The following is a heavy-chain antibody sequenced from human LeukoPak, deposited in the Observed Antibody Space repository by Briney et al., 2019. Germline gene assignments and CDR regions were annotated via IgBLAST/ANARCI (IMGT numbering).Heavy chain of an antibody. D-gene: IGHD3-22*01. Sequence: GGSLRLSCAASGFTFSSYSMNWVRQAPGKGLEWVSSISSSSSYIYYADSVKGRFTISRDNAKNSLYLQMNSLRAEDTAVYYCARARENYYDSSGYNDAFDIWGQGTMVTVSS. CDR1: GFTFSSYS. CDR3: ARARENYYDSSGYNDAFDI. V-gene: IGHV3-21*01. J-gene: IGHJ3*02. CDR2: ISSSSSYI.